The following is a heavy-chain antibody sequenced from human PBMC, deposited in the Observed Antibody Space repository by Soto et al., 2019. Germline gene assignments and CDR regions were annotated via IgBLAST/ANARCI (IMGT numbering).Heavy chain of an antibody. CDR2: ISYDGSNK. J-gene: IGHJ6*02. CDR1: GFTFSNYG. D-gene: IGHD2-2*01. Sequence: QVQLVESGGGVVQPGRSLRLSCAASGFTFSNYGMHWVRQAPGKGLEWVSVISYDGSNKYYADSVKGRFTISRDNSKNTLYLQMNSLRSDGTAVYYCAKAVGYCSSSSCRDYYYYYGMDVWGQGTTVTVSS. CDR3: AKAVGYCSSSSCRDYYYYYGMDV. V-gene: IGHV3-30*18.